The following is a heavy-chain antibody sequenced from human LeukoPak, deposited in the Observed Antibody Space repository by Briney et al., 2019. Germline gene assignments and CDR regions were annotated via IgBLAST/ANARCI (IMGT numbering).Heavy chain of an antibody. J-gene: IGHJ4*02. V-gene: IGHV1-24*01. CDR2: FDPEDGET. D-gene: IGHD3-3*01. CDR3: ATRPYDFWSGYYDY. Sequence: GASVKVSCKVSGYTLTELSMHWVRQAPGKGLDWMGGFDPEDGETIYAQKFQGRVTMTEDTSTDTAYMELSSLRSEDTAVYYCATRPYDFWSGYYDYWGQGTLVTVSS. CDR1: GYTLTELS.